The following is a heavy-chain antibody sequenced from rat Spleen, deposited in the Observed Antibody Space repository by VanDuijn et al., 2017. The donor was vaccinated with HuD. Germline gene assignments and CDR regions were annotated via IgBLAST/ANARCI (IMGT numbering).Heavy chain of an antibody. Sequence: VQLQESGPGLVKPSQSLSLTCSVTGYSITSTYRWNWIRKFPGNKLEWMGVIWTGGSTAYNSLLKSRLSISRDTSKSQVFLKMNSLQTEDTATYYCARADIASVSTDGIWGQGVMVTVSS. D-gene: IGHD1-11*01. CDR1: GYSITSTYR. CDR2: IWTGGST. V-gene: IGHV2-30*01. CDR3: ARADIASVSTDGI. J-gene: IGHJ2*01.